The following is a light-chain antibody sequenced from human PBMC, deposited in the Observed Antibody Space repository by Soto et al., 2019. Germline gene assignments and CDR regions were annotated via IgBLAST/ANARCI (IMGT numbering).Light chain of an antibody. V-gene: IGKV3-15*01. CDR3: QQYNNWPPPLT. CDR2: GAS. CDR1: QSVSSN. Sequence: EIVMTQSPATLSVSPGERATLSCRASQSVSSNLAWYQQKPGQAPRLLIYGASTRATGIPARFSGSGSGTEFTLTNSILQSEDFAVYYCQQYNNWPPPLTFGGGTKVEIK. J-gene: IGKJ4*01.